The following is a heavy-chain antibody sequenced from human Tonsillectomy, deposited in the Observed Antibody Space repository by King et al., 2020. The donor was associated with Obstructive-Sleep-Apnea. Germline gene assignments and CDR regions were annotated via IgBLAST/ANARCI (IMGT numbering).Heavy chain of an antibody. V-gene: IGHV4-30-2*01. CDR1: GDSISSGGYS. Sequence: QLQESGSGLVKPSQTLSLTCAVSGDSISSGGYSWGWIRQPPGKGLEWIGYIYHSGSTYYNPSLKSRVTISVDRSKNQFSLKLSSVTAADTAGYYCARAQRSSWYKGYYYYGMDVWGQGTTVTVSS. CDR2: IYHSGST. J-gene: IGHJ6*02. CDR3: ARAQRSSWYKGYYYYGMDV. D-gene: IGHD6-13*01.